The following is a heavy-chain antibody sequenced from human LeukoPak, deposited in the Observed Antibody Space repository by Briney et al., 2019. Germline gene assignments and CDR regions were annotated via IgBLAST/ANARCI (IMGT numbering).Heavy chain of an antibody. CDR3: AAELNYYYDSSGYYFDAFDI. CDR2: IVVGSGNT. J-gene: IGHJ3*02. CDR1: GFTFSTSG. V-gene: IGHV1-58*02. D-gene: IGHD3-22*01. Sequence: ASVKVFCKTSGFTFSTSGIQWVRQARGQRLEWIGWIVVGSGNTKYAQKFQERVTITRDMFTSTAYMELSSLRSEDTAVYYCAAELNYYYDSSGYYFDAFDIWGQGTMVTVSS.